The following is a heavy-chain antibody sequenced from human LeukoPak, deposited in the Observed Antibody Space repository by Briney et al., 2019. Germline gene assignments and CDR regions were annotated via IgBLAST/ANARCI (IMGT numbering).Heavy chain of an antibody. J-gene: IGHJ4*02. CDR1: GFTVSSNY. D-gene: IGHD3-22*01. V-gene: IGHV3-53*01. CDR3: ARGLYYYDSSGYLYY. CDR2: IYSGGSA. Sequence: GGSLRLSWAASGFTVSSNYMSWVRQAPGKGLEWVSVIYSGGSAYYADSVKGRFTISRDNSKNTLYLQMHSLRVEDTAVYYCARGLYYYDSSGYLYYWGKGTLVTVSS.